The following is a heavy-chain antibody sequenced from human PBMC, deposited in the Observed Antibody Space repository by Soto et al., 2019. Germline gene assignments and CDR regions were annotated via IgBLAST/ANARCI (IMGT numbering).Heavy chain of an antibody. J-gene: IGHJ6*02. CDR3: ARVGSGYDWYYYYGMDV. V-gene: IGHV1-2*02. Sequence: ASVKVSCKASGYTFIGYYMHWVRQAPGQGLEWMGWINPNSGGTNYAQKFQGRVTMTRDTSISTAYMELSRLRSDDTAVYYCARVGSGYDWYYYYGMDVWGQGTTVTVSS. D-gene: IGHD5-12*01. CDR2: INPNSGGT. CDR1: GYTFIGYY.